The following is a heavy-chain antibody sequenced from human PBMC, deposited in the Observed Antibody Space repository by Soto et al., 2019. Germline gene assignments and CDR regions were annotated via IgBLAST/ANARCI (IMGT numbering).Heavy chain of an antibody. CDR2: ISFYNGNT. J-gene: IGHJ4*02. CDR1: GDTITNYG. D-gene: IGHD6-19*01. CDR3: ASATSIAVAGKES. V-gene: IGHV1-18*01. Sequence: QVQLVQSGGEVRKPGASVKVSCKASGDTITNYGISWVRQAPGQGLEWMGWISFYNGNTKYAQNLQGRVTLTTDTSTGTAYMELRSLRSDDTAVYYCASATSIAVAGKESWGQGARVTVSS.